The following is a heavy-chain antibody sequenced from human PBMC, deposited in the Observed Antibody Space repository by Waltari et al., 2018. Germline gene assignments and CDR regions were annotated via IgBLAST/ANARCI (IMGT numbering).Heavy chain of an antibody. D-gene: IGHD3-10*01. J-gene: IGHJ1*01. CDR1: GFDPRRSG. Sequence: LVESGGDLVQPGGSLRLTCAAPGFDPRRSGMSWVRQGPGKGLEWVANINYDGSLAYYEDSVGGRLTISRDNAKNSLYLEMNNVRVDDTAVYYCARGSAYYIRFWDLWGQGTLVTVAS. CDR3: ARGSAYYIRFWDL. CDR2: INYDGSLA. V-gene: IGHV3-7*03.